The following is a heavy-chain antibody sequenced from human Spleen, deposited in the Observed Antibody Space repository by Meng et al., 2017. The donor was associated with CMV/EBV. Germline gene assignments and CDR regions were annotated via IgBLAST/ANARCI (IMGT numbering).Heavy chain of an antibody. CDR2: SYYDGTT. V-gene: IGHV4-31*03. CDR3: ARQAPDNWFDP. Sequence: CSVSRGTMSSGGYCWSWIRQHAEKGLEWIGDSYYDGTTNYNPSLRSRVSISVDKSKNQFSLKLNSVTAADTAVYYCARQAPDNWFDPWGQGALVTVSS. CDR1: RGTMSSGGYC. J-gene: IGHJ5*02.